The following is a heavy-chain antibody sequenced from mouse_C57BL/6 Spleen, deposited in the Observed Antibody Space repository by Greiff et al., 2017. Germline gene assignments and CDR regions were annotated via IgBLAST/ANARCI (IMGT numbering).Heavy chain of an antibody. J-gene: IGHJ4*01. V-gene: IGHV1-72*01. Sequence: VQLQQPGAELVKPGASLKLSCKASGYTFTSSWMHWVKQRPGRGLEWMGRIDPNSGGTKYNERFKSKATQTVDKPSSTDYIRPSSLTSEDSAVYYCATEGVDAMDYWGQGTSVTVSS. CDR2: IDPNSGGT. CDR1: GYTFTSSW. CDR3: ATEGVDAMDY.